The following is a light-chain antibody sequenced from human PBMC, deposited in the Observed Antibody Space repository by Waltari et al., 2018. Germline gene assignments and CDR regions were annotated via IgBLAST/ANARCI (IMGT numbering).Light chain of an antibody. CDR2: DVT. J-gene: IGLJ2*01. CDR1: NRDVGGYNQ. V-gene: IGLV2-14*03. Sequence: QSALTQPASVSGSPGQSITMSCTGTNRDVGGYNQVSWYQYLPGKAPKLLIYDVTKRPSGVSDRFSGSRSGATASLTISGLQAEDEADYYCTSFTYRTTLVFGGGTKLAVL. CDR3: TSFTYRTTLV.